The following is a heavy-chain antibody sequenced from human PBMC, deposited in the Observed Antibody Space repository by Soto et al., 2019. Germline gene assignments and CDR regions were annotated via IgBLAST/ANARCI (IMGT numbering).Heavy chain of an antibody. Sequence: QVQLQESGPGLVKPSQTLSLTCTVSGGSISSGGYYWSWIRQHPGKGLEWIGYIYYSGSTYYNPSLTSRVTISVDASKNQFALKLGSVTAADTAVYYCARVIGDYVWGSWAFDSWGQGTLVTVSS. D-gene: IGHD3-16*01. V-gene: IGHV4-31*03. CDR2: IYYSGST. CDR3: ARVIGDYVWGSWAFDS. J-gene: IGHJ4*02. CDR1: GGSISSGGYY.